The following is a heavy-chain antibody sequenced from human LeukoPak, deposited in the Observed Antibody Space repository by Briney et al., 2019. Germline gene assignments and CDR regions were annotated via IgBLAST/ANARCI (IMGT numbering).Heavy chain of an antibody. V-gene: IGHV3-7*01. J-gene: IGHJ6*02. CDR1: EFTFSDYW. D-gene: IGHD1-1*01. CDR3: ATYDNWVAGDV. Sequence: GGSLRLSCAASEFTFSDYWMSWVRQAPGKGPEWVASINKDGSEEYYVDSVKGRFIVSRDNAKNSLFLQMDNLRVEDTAIYYCATYDNWVAGDVWGQGTTVSASS. CDR2: INKDGSEE.